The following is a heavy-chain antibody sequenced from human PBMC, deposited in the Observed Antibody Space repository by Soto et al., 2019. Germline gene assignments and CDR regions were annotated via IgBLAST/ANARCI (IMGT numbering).Heavy chain of an antibody. D-gene: IGHD2-15*01. CDR1: GFTFSTYA. V-gene: IGHV3-23*01. CDR2: ISGSGGST. Sequence: VGSLRLSSAASGFTFSTYAMSWVRQAPGKGLEWVSAISGSGGSTYYADSVKRRFTISRDNSKNTLYLQMNSLRADDTTVYYFAHLASPTPFYYETVDWGPG. CDR3: AHLASPTPFYYETVD. J-gene: IGHJ6*02.